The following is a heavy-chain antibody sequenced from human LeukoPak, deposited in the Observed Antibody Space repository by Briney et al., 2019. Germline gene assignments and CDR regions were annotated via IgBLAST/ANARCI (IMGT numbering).Heavy chain of an antibody. CDR2: ISGSGGST. CDR1: GFTFSSYG. J-gene: IGHJ4*02. D-gene: IGHD3-22*01. Sequence: GGSLRLSCAASGFTFSSYGMSWVRQAPGKGLEWDSAISGSGGSTYYADSVKGRFTISRDNSKNTLYLQMNSLRAEDTAVYYCAKMISIEWVEYWGQGTLVTVSS. V-gene: IGHV3-23*01. CDR3: AKMISIEWVEY.